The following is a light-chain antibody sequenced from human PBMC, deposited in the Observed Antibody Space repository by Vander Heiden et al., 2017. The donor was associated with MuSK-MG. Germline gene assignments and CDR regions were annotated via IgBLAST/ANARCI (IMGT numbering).Light chain of an antibody. Sequence: EIVLTQSPATLSLSPGERATLSCRASRSVSSYLAWYQQKPGQAPRLLIYDASNRATGIPARFSGSGSGTDFTLTISSREPEDFAVYYCQQRSNWPLYTFGQGTKLEIK. V-gene: IGKV3-11*01. CDR1: RSVSSY. CDR2: DAS. J-gene: IGKJ2*01. CDR3: QQRSNWPLYT.